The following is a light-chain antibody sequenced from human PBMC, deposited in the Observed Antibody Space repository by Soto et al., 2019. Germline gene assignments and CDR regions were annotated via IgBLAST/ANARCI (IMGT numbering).Light chain of an antibody. V-gene: IGKV4-1*01. CDR1: QSVLYSSNNKNY. Sequence: DIVMTQSPDSLAVSLGERATINCKSSQSVLYSSNNKNYLAWYQQKPGQPPKLLIYWASTRESRVPDRFSGSWSGTDFMLAISSLQAEDVAVYYCQQYYSTLRTFGQGTKMEIK. CDR2: WAS. CDR3: QQYYSTLRT. J-gene: IGKJ1*01.